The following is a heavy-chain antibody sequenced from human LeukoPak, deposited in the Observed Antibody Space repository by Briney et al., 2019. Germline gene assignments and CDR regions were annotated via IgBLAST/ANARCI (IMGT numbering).Heavy chain of an antibody. V-gene: IGHV3-23*01. D-gene: IGHD5-12*01. CDR1: GFTFSRSP. Sequence: GGSLSLSCVASGFTFSRSPMTWVRQGPGKGLEWVSSISDDGYTTYYADSVKGRFTVSRDNSRDTLYVQMNSLRDEDTALYFCARVATLHSFYMDVWGKGTTVTISS. J-gene: IGHJ6*03. CDR3: ARVATLHSFYMDV. CDR2: ISDDGYTT.